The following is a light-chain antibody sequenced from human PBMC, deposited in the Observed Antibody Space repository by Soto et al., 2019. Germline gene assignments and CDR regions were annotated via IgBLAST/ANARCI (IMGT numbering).Light chain of an antibody. CDR3: QNYNSAPYT. Sequence: DIQMTQSPSFLSASVGDRVTITCRASQGISYYLAWYQQKPGTVPKLLIYVAYTLQSGVPSRFSGSGSGTDFTLTISSLQPEDVATYFCQNYNSAPYTFGGGTKVEIK. CDR2: VAY. J-gene: IGKJ4*01. V-gene: IGKV1-27*01. CDR1: QGISYY.